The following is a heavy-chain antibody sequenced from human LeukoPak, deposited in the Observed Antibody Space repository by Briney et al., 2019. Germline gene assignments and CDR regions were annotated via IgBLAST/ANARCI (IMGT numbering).Heavy chain of an antibody. V-gene: IGHV3-13*01. CDR3: ARGYSSGWYDY. Sequence: PGGSLRLSCAASGFTLSSYDMHWVRQATGKGLEWVSAIGTAGDTYYPGSVKGRFTISRENAKNSLYLQMNSLRAGDTAVYYCARGYSSGWYDYWGQGTLVTVSS. CDR2: IGTAGDT. D-gene: IGHD6-19*01. CDR1: GFTLSSYD. J-gene: IGHJ4*02.